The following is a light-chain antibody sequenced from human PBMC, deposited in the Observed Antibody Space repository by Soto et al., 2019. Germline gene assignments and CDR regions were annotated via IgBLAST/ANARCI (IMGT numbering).Light chain of an antibody. CDR1: QSISSW. J-gene: IGKJ4*01. CDR3: QQYDRYPVT. V-gene: IGKV1-5*03. Sequence: DSQMTQSPSTLAASVGDRVTITCRASQSISSWLAWYQQKPGKAPTLLIYKASLLQSGVPSRFSGSGSGTEFTLTISSLQPEDFATYYCQQYDRYPVTFGGGTKVEVK. CDR2: KAS.